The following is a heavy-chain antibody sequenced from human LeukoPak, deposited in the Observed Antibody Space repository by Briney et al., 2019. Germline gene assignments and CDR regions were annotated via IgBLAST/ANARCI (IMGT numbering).Heavy chain of an antibody. CDR1: GGSFSGYY. CDR2: INHSGST. D-gene: IGHD3-22*01. V-gene: IGHV4-34*01. J-gene: IGHJ4*02. Sequence: SETLSLTCAVYGGSFSGYYWSWIRQPPEKGLEWIGEINHSGSTNYNPSLKSRVTISVDTSKNQFSLKLSSVTAADTAVYYCASGKYYYDSSGYYYYDYWGQGTLVTVSS. CDR3: ASGKYYYDSSGYYYYDY.